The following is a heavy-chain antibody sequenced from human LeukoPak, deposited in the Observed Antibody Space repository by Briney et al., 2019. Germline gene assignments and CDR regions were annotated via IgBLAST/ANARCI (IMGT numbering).Heavy chain of an antibody. V-gene: IGHV3-21*01. Sequence: PGGSLRLSCAASGFTFSSYSMNWVRQAPGKGLEWVSSISSSSSYIYYADSVKGRFTISRDNAKNSLYLQMNSLRAEDTAEYYCARDRCSSASCYRHYYYYYMDVWGKGTTVTVSS. D-gene: IGHD2-2*01. CDR3: ARDRCSSASCYRHYYYYYMDV. J-gene: IGHJ6*03. CDR2: ISSSSSYI. CDR1: GFTFSSYS.